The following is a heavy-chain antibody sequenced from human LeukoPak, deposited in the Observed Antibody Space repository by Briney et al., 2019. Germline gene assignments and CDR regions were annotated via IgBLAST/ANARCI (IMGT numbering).Heavy chain of an antibody. CDR1: GYTFTNYW. D-gene: IGHD6-13*01. CDR3: ARRSDLSSSWYFDY. V-gene: IGHV5-51*01. J-gene: IGHJ4*02. Sequence: GESLKISCKGSGYTFTNYWIGWVRQMPGKGLEWMGIIYPGDPDTRYSPSFQGQVTISADKSISTAYLQWSSLKASDTAMYYCARRSDLSSSWYFDYWGQGTLVTVSS. CDR2: IYPGDPDT.